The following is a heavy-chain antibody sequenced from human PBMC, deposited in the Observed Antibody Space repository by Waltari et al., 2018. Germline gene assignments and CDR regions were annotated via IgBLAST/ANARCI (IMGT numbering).Heavy chain of an antibody. Sequence: QVQLVESGGGVVQPGRSLRLPCAASGFTFSSYAMHWVRQAPGKGLEWVAVISYDGSNKYYADSVKGRFTISRDNSKNTLYLQMNSLRAEDTAVYYCARDRYDFWSGYGMDVWGQGTTVTVSS. J-gene: IGHJ6*02. V-gene: IGHV3-30-3*01. CDR2: ISYDGSNK. CDR3: ARDRYDFWSGYGMDV. CDR1: GFTFSSYA. D-gene: IGHD3-3*01.